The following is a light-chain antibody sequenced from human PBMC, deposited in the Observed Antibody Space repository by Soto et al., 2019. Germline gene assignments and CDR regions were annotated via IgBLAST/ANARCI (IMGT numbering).Light chain of an antibody. Sequence: ESVLTQSPGTLSLSPGERATLSCRASQSVSSNYLAWYQHKPGQGPRLLIYGASSRATGIPDRFSGSGAGTDFPLTISRLEPEDFALYYCQKYGSAFTFGPGTRVDIK. CDR2: GAS. CDR1: QSVSSNY. J-gene: IGKJ3*01. V-gene: IGKV3-20*01. CDR3: QKYGSAFT.